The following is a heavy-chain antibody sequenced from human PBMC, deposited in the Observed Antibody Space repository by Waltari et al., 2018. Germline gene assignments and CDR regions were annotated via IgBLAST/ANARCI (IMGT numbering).Heavy chain of an antibody. CDR1: GFTFSGYE. D-gene: IGHD3-22*01. J-gene: IGHJ6*02. CDR2: ISSSGSTI. V-gene: IGHV3-48*03. Sequence: EVALVESEGGLVQPGGPLRLSCPASGFTFSGYELNWVRQPPGTGLEWVSYISSSGSTIYYADSVKGRFTISRDNAKNSLYLQMNSLRAEDTAVYYCARDLSARGFTTYYYYGMDVWGQGTTVTVSS. CDR3: ARDLSARGFTTYYYYGMDV.